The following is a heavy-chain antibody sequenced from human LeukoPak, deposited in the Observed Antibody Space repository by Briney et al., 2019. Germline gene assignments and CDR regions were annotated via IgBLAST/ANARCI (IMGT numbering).Heavy chain of an antibody. V-gene: IGHV1-8*01. CDR1: GYTFTSYD. D-gene: IGHD2-2*01. CDR3: ARVIRDIVVVPAAMPWGYYYYYGMDV. CDR2: MNPNSGNT. J-gene: IGHJ6*02. Sequence: ASVKVSCKASGYTFTSYDINWVRQATGQGLEWMGWMNPNSGNTGYAQKFQGRVTMTRNTSISTAYMELSSLRSEDTAVYYCARVIRDIVVVPAAMPWGYYYYYGMDVWGQGTTVTVSS.